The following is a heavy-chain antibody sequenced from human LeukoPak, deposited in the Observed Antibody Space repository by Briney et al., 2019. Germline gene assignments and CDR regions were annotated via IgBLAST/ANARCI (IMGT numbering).Heavy chain of an antibody. Sequence: EASVKVSCKASGYTFTGYYMHWVRQAPGQGLEWMGWINPNSGGTNYAQKFQGRVTMTRDTSISTAYMELSRLRSDDTAVYYCARDLGLSYSSSYYFDYWGQGTLVTVSS. J-gene: IGHJ4*02. D-gene: IGHD6-19*01. V-gene: IGHV1-2*02. CDR3: ARDLGLSYSSSYYFDY. CDR2: INPNSGGT. CDR1: GYTFTGYY.